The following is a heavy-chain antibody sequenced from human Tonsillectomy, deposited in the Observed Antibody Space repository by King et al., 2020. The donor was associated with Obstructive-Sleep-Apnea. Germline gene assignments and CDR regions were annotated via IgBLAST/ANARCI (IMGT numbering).Heavy chain of an antibody. D-gene: IGHD6-13*01. CDR2: IDPSDSYT. CDR1: GYSFTSYW. Sequence: QLVQSGAEVKKPGESLRISCKGSGYSFTSYWISWVRQMPGKGLEWMGRIDPSDSYTNYSPSFQGHVTISADKSISTAYLQWSSLKASDTAMYYCASPYSSSCPFGYWGQGTLVTVSS. V-gene: IGHV5-10-1*01. J-gene: IGHJ4*02. CDR3: ASPYSSSCPFGY.